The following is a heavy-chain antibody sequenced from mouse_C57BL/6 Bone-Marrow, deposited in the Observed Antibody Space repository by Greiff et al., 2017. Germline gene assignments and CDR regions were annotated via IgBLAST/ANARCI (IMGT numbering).Heavy chain of an antibody. CDR1: GYTFTDYY. V-gene: IGHV1-26*01. D-gene: IGHD4-1*01. CDR3: ARGTGNAMDY. CDR2: INPNNGGT. J-gene: IGHJ4*01. Sequence: VQLQQSGPELVKPGASVKISCKASGYTFTDYYMNWVKQSHGKSLEWIGDINPNNGGTSYNQKFKGKATLTVDKSSSTAYMQFSSLTSEDSAIYYCARGTGNAMDYWGQGTSVTVSS.